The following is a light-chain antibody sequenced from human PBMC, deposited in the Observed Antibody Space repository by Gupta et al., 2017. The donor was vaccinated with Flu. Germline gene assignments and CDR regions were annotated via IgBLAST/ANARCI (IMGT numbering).Light chain of an antibody. CDR1: ALPKQY. CDR2: EDT. CDR3: QSADSSGTYDV. V-gene: IGLV3-25*03. Sequence: GDALPKQYAYWYQQKPGQAPVLVIYEDTERPSGIPERFSGSNSGTTVTLTISGVQAEDEADYYCQSADSSGTYDVFGGGTKLTVL. J-gene: IGLJ3*02.